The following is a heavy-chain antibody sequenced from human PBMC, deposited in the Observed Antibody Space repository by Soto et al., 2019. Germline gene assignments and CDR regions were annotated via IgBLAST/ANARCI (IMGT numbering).Heavy chain of an antibody. CDR2: INPNSGGT. J-gene: IGHJ4*02. CDR3: ARAYDSSGYNWGY. Sequence: ASVKVSCKASGYTFTGYHMHWVRQAPGQGLEWMGWINPNSGGTNYAQKFQGWVTMTRDTSISTAYMELSRLTSDDTAVYYCARAYDSSGYNWGYWGQGTRVTVSS. V-gene: IGHV1-2*04. CDR1: GYTFTGYH. D-gene: IGHD3-22*01.